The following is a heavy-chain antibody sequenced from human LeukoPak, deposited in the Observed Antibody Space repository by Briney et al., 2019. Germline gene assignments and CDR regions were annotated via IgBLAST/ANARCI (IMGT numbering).Heavy chain of an antibody. CDR3: ARDPQTLGYCSSTSCKGFDY. Sequence: ASVKVSCKASGYTFTGYYMHWVRQAPGQGLEWMGWINPNSGGTNYAQKFQGRVTMTRDTSISTAYMELSRLRSDDTAVYYCARDPQTLGYCSSTSCKGFDYWGQGPLVTVSS. D-gene: IGHD2-2*01. V-gene: IGHV1-2*02. CDR1: GYTFTGYY. J-gene: IGHJ4*02. CDR2: INPNSGGT.